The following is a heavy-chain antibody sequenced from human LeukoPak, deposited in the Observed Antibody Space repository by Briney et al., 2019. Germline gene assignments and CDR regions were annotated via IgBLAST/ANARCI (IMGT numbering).Heavy chain of an antibody. CDR1: GFIVSSNY. CDR2: IYSGGST. CDR3: ARDRGWLQWVFDY. J-gene: IGHJ4*02. Sequence: GGSLRLSCAASGFIVSSNYMNWVRQAPGKGLEWVSVIYSGGSTYYADSVKGRFTISRDNSKNTVNLQMNDLRAEDTAVYYCARDRGWLQWVFDYWGQGTLVTVSS. D-gene: IGHD5-24*01. V-gene: IGHV3-53*05.